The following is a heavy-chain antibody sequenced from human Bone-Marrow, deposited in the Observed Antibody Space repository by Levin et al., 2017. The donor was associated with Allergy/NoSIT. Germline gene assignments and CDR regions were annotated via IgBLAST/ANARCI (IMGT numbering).Heavy chain of an antibody. CDR2: FDPEEGGI. J-gene: IGHJ4*02. CDR1: GYTLSKVS. V-gene: IGHV1-24*01. CDR3: AVILVGWGLRWGKPFDF. Sequence: GESLKISCKVSGYTLSKVSMHWVRQTPGKGLEWMGGFDPEEGGIVYAQNLQGRVTMGEDRSAETAYMELSSLKSEDTAMYYCAVILVGWGLRWGKPFDFWGQGTLVTVSS. D-gene: IGHD4-23*01.